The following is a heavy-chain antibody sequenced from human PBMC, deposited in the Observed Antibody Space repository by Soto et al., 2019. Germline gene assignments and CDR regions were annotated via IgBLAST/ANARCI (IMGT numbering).Heavy chain of an antibody. J-gene: IGHJ6*02. CDR3: ARFSSSGLHSYYGMDV. D-gene: IGHD3-22*01. Sequence: GALRRPWAASWFNFNNYGLHRVRQGPGKGLEWVAVISYDGSNKYYADSVKGRFTISRDNSKNTLYLQMNSLRAEDTAVYYCARFSSSGLHSYYGMDVWGQGTTVTVSS. CDR2: ISYDGSNK. CDR1: WFNFNNYG. V-gene: IGHV3-30*03.